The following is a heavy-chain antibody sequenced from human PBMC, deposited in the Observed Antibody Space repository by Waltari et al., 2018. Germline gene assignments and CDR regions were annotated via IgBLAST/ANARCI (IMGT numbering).Heavy chain of an antibody. V-gene: IGHV3-48*02. J-gene: IGHJ4*02. CDR1: GFSFSTYT. CDR2: ISDAGGII. CDR3: ARSGSLDR. D-gene: IGHD1-26*01. Sequence: EVQLVESGGGLVQPGGSLRLSCAASGFSFSTYTMHGVRQAPGKGLEWISFISDAGGIIYYADSVRGRFSISRDNAKNSLYLQMNSLRDDDTALYYCARSGSLDRWGQGTLVTVSS.